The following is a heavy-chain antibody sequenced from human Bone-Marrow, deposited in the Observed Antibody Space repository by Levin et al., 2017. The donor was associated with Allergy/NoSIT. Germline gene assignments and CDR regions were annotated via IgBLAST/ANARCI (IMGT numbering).Heavy chain of an antibody. D-gene: IGHD4-17*01. CDR2: ISSSGDYT. J-gene: IGHJ4*02. Sequence: GESLKISCAASGFAFSDSYMSWIRQAPGRGLQWLGYISSSGDYTNYADSVKGQFTISRDNAKNLLYLHLNSLGAEDTAVYFCARPSYYGDYYFDSWGQGTLVTVSS. V-gene: IGHV3-11*03. CDR3: ARPSYYGDYYFDS. CDR1: GFAFSDSY.